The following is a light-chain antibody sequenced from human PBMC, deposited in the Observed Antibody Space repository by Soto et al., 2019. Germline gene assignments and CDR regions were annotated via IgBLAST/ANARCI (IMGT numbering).Light chain of an antibody. CDR3: LLSYNGPYV. Sequence: QAVVTQEPSLTVSPGGTVTLTCGSSTGAVTNGHYPYWFQRKPGQAPRTLIYDTTNRHSWTPARFSGSLLGGKAALTLSGAQPEDEAEYYCLLSYNGPYVFGTGTKVNVL. V-gene: IGLV7-46*01. J-gene: IGLJ1*01. CDR1: TGAVTNGHY. CDR2: DTT.